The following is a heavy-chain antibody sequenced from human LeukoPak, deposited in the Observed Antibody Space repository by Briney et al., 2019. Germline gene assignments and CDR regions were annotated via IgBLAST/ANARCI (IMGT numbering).Heavy chain of an antibody. CDR2: INPNSGGT. J-gene: IGHJ3*02. V-gene: IGHV1-2*02. CDR1: GYTFTSYG. CDR3: ARGIAVAGTGLSDI. Sequence: ASVKVSCKASGYTFTSYGISWVRQAPGQGLEWMGWINPNSGGTNYAQKFQGRVTMTRDTSISTAYMELSRLRSDDTAVYYCARGIAVAGTGLSDIWGQGTMVTVSS. D-gene: IGHD6-19*01.